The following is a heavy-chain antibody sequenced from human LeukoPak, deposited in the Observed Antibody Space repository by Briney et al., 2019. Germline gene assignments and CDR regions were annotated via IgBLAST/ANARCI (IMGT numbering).Heavy chain of an antibody. CDR1: GGSFSAYW. J-gene: IGHJ4*02. CDR3: ARVTGYVIEDNFDY. Sequence: SETLSLTCAVYGGSFSAYWWSWIRQPPGKGLEWIGYIYYSGGTNYNPSLKSRVTISVDTSKNQFSLKLRSVTAADTAVYYCARVTGYVIEDNFDYWGQGTLVTVSS. V-gene: IGHV4-59*01. CDR2: IYYSGGT. D-gene: IGHD2-15*01.